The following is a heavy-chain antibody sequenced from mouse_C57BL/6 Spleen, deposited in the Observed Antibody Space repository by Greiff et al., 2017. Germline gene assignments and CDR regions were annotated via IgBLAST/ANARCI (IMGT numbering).Heavy chain of an antibody. CDR2: IDPSDSYT. D-gene: IGHD2-5*01. V-gene: IGHV1-69*01. J-gene: IGHJ3*01. CDR1: GYTFTSYW. CDR3: ARRGYSNYFAY. Sequence: VQLQQPGAELVMPGASVKLSCKASGYTFTSYWMHWVKQRPGQGLEWIGEIDPSDSYTNYNQKFKGKSTLTVDKSSSTAYMQLSSLTSEDSAVYYCARRGYSNYFAYWGQGTLVTVSA.